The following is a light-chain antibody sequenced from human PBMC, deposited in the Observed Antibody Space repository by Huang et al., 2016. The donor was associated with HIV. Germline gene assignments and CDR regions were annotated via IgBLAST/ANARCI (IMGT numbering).Light chain of an antibody. V-gene: IGKV3-11*01. CDR2: DTS. Sequence: IVLTQSPATLSWYPGERVTLSCRASQSVGNYIAWYQQHPGQSPTLLIYDTSNRATGTPVRFSGSGSGTDFTLTISSLESEDFAVYYCQQRSSGVTFGGGTK. CDR3: QQRSSGVT. CDR1: QSVGNY. J-gene: IGKJ4*01.